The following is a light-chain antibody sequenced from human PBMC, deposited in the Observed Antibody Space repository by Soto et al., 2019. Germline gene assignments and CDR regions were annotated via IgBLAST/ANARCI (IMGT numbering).Light chain of an antibody. V-gene: IGLV2-14*01. CDR3: SSYTGSNNLGV. Sequence: QSALTQPASVSGSPGQSITISCTGTSSDVGGYNYVSWYQQHPGKAPKLMIYEVSNRPSGVSNRFSGSKSGNTASLTISGLQAEDEADYYCSSYTGSNNLGVFGGGTKLTVL. J-gene: IGLJ3*02. CDR2: EVS. CDR1: SSDVGGYNY.